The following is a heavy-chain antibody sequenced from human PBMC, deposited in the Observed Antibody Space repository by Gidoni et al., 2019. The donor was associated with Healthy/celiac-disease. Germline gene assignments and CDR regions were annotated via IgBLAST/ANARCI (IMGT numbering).Heavy chain of an antibody. CDR1: GYTFTSYA. V-gene: IGHV1-3*01. Sequence: QVQLVQSGAEVKKPGASVKVSCKASGYTFTSYAMHWVRQAPGQRLEWMGWINAGNGNTKYSQKFQGRVTITRDTSASTAYMELSSLRSEDTAVYYCARDIIGLVASDYWGQGTLVTVSS. CDR2: INAGNGNT. D-gene: IGHD6-19*01. J-gene: IGHJ4*02. CDR3: ARDIIGLVASDY.